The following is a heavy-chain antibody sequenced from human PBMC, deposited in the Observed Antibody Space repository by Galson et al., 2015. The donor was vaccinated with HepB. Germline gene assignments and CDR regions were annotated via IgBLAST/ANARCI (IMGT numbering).Heavy chain of an antibody. CDR3: ARSNRPHCTGGSCFDYFDY. Sequence: SLRLSCAASGFTFSNYYMTWIRQAPGKGLEWISYISDRGTTIYYADSVKGRFTISRDNVKNSLDLQMNSLRVEDTAVYYCARSNRPHCTGGSCFDYFDYWGQGTLVTVSS. D-gene: IGHD2-15*01. CDR2: ISDRGTTI. V-gene: IGHV3-11*01. J-gene: IGHJ4*02. CDR1: GFTFSNYY.